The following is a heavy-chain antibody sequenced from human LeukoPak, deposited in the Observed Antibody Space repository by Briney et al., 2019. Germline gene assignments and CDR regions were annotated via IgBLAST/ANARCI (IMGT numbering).Heavy chain of an antibody. J-gene: IGHJ4*02. CDR2: INTNTGNP. V-gene: IGHV7-4-1*02. CDR1: GYTFTNFA. D-gene: IGHD3-22*01. Sequence: GASVKVSCKASGYTFTNFAMNWVRQAPGQGLEWMGWINTNTGNPTYAQGFTGRFVFSLDTSVSTAYLQISSLKAEDTAVYYCARDPNHHYDSSGYYGDYWGQGTLVTVSS. CDR3: ARDPNHHYDSSGYYGDY.